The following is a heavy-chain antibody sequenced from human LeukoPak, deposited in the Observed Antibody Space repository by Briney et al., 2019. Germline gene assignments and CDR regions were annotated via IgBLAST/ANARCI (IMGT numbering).Heavy chain of an antibody. Sequence: GGSLRLSCAASGFIFSDCYMSWIRQSPGKGLEWISYVSPNGTDIYSIDSVRGRFIISRDNAKNSLSLQMNSLGVEDTAVYYCASGSSSVGYWGQGTLVTVSS. CDR3: ASGSSSVGY. V-gene: IGHV3-11*01. CDR2: VSPNGTDI. CDR1: GFIFSDCY. J-gene: IGHJ4*02. D-gene: IGHD6-6*01.